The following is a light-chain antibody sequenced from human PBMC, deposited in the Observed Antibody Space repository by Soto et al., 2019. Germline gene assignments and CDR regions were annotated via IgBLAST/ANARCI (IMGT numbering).Light chain of an antibody. CDR3: AAWDDSLTGVV. CDR2: RSS. Sequence: QSVLTQPPSVSGTPGQRVTISCSGSSPNIGKNYVYWYQQFPGTAPKLLILRSSQRPSGVPDRFSGSKSGTSASLAVSGLRSEDEADDYCAAWDDSLTGVVFGGGTKVTVL. CDR1: SPNIGKNY. J-gene: IGLJ2*01. V-gene: IGLV1-47*01.